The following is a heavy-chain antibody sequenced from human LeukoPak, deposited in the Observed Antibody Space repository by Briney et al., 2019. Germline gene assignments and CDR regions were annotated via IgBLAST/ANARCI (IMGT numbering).Heavy chain of an antibody. CDR1: GGSISSGGYY. CDR3: ARSWETMGYSYGPVGY. V-gene: IGHV4-61*08. D-gene: IGHD5-18*01. CDR2: IYYSGST. J-gene: IGHJ4*02. Sequence: PSQTLSLTCTVSGGSISSGGYYWSWIRQPPGKGLEWIGYIYYSGSTNYNPSLKSRVTISVDTSKNQFSLKLSSVTAADTAVYYCARSWETMGYSYGPVGYWGQGTLVTVSS.